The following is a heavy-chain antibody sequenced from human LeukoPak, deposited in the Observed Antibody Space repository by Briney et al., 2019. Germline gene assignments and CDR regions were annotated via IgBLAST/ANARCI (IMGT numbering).Heavy chain of an antibody. J-gene: IGHJ4*02. Sequence: SETLSLTCAVYGGSFSGYYWSWIRQPPGKGLEWIGEINHSGSTNYNPSLKSRVTISVDTSKNQFSLKLSSVTAAGTAVYYCARELRYFDSLDYWGQGTLVTVSS. CDR3: ARELRYFDSLDY. CDR1: GGSFSGYY. D-gene: IGHD3-9*01. V-gene: IGHV4-34*01. CDR2: INHSGST.